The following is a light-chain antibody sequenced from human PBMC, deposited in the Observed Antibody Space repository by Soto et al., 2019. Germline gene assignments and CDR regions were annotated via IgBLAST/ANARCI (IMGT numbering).Light chain of an antibody. CDR2: VNSDGSH. CDR3: QTWGTGLV. CDR1: SGYSTYA. Sequence: QLVLTQSPSASASLGASVKLTCTLSSGYSTYAISWHQQQPEKGPRYLMKVNSDGSHNKGDGIPDRFSGSSSGAERYLTISSLQSEDEADYYCQTWGTGLVFGGGTKVTVL. V-gene: IGLV4-69*01. J-gene: IGLJ2*01.